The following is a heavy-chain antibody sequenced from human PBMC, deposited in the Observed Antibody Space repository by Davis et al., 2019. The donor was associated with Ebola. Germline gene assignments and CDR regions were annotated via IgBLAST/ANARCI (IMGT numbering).Heavy chain of an antibody. Sequence: GGSLRLSCTASGFTFSSYGMHWVRQAPGKGLEWVAVIWYDGSNKYYADSVKGRFTISRDNAKNSLYLQMNSLRAEDTAVYYCARDWGYYGSGSYLDYGMDVWGQGTTVTVSS. J-gene: IGHJ6*02. CDR3: ARDWGYYGSGSYLDYGMDV. CDR1: GFTFSSYG. D-gene: IGHD3-10*01. V-gene: IGHV3-33*01. CDR2: IWYDGSNK.